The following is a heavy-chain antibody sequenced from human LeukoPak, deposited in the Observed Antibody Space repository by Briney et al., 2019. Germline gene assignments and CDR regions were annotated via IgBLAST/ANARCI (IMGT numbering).Heavy chain of an antibody. J-gene: IGHJ4*02. D-gene: IGHD3-9*01. CDR1: GFTFSTYA. V-gene: IGHV3-23*01. CDR2: ISGRGGST. Sequence: GGSLRLSGAASGFTFSTYAMSWVRQAPGKGLEWVSAISGRGGSTYYADSVKDRFTISRDNSKSTLYLQMNSLRAEDTAVYYCAKEVPYDILTGPIDYWGQGTLVTVSS. CDR3: AKEVPYDILTGPIDY.